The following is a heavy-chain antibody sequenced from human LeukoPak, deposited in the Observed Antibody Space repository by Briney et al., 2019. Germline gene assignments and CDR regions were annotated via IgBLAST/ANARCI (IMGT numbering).Heavy chain of an antibody. Sequence: SVKVSCKASGGTFSSYAISLVRQAPGQGLEWMGGIIPIFGTANYAQKFQGRVTITADESTSTAYMELSSLRSEDTAVYYCARHRQWELLLPFDYWGQGTLVTVSS. CDR3: ARHRQWELLLPFDY. V-gene: IGHV1-69*13. D-gene: IGHD1-26*01. CDR2: IIPIFGTA. CDR1: GGTFSSYA. J-gene: IGHJ4*02.